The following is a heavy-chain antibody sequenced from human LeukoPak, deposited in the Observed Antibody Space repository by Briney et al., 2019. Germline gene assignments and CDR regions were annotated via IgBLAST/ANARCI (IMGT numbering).Heavy chain of an antibody. V-gene: IGHV1-8*01. CDR3: ARGRIGGTGIYDIPDH. Sequence: ASVKVSCKASGYTFTSYDINWVRQATGQGLEWMGWMNPNSGNTGYAQKFQGRVTMTRNTSISTAYMELSSLRSEDTAVYYCARGRIGGTGIYDIPDHWGQGTLVTVSS. CDR1: GYTFTSYD. J-gene: IGHJ5*02. D-gene: IGHD1-26*01. CDR2: MNPNSGNT.